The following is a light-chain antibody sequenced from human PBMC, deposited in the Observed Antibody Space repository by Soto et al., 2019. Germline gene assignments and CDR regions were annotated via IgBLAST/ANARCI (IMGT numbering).Light chain of an antibody. CDR2: EVN. J-gene: IGLJ1*01. CDR1: SSDVGGYNY. CDR3: SSHTISSALQV. Sequence: SALTQPPSASGSPGQSVAISCTGTSSDVGGYNYVSWYQQHPGKAPKLMIYEVNKRPSGVPDRFSGSKSGNTASLTISGLQADDEADYYCSSHTISSALQVFGTGTKVTV. V-gene: IGLV2-8*01.